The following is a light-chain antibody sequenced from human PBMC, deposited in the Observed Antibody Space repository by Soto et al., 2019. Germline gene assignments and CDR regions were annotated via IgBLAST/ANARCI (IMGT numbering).Light chain of an antibody. CDR1: QSVSSH. CDR2: NAS. J-gene: IGKJ2*01. V-gene: IGKV3-11*01. Sequence: EIVLTQSPATLSLSPGERAILSCRASQSVSSHLAWYQQKPGQAPRLLIYNASNRATGIPPRFSGSGSGTDFTLTISGLEPEDFAVYYCHQYGLLTRHPFGQGTKLEIK. CDR3: HQYGLLTRHP.